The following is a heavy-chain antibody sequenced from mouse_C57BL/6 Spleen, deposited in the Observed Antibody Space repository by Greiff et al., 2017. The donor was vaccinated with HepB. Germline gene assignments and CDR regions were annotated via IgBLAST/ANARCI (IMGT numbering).Heavy chain of an antibody. Sequence: EVQLQESGPGMVKPSQSLSLTCTVTGYSITSGYDWHWIRHFPGNKLEWMGYISYSGSTNYNPSLKSRISITHDTSKNHFFLKLNSVTTEDTATYYCARVAGTHWDWYFDVWGTGTTVTVSS. D-gene: IGHD4-1*01. V-gene: IGHV3-1*01. J-gene: IGHJ1*03. CDR1: GYSITSGYD. CDR3: ARVAGTHWDWYFDV. CDR2: ISYSGST.